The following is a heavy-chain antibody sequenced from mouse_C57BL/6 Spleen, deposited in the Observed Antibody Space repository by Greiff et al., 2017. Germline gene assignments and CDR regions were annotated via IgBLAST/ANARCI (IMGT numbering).Heavy chain of an antibody. V-gene: IGHV1-47*01. D-gene: IGHD2-13*01. CDR1: GYTFTTYP. CDR3: ERESGGDYGLAY. CDR2: FHPYNGDT. J-gene: IGHJ3*01. Sequence: VQLQQSGAELVKPGASVTMSCKASGYTFTTYPIEWMKQNPGKSLEWIGNFHPYNGDTEYNEKFKGKATLTVEKSSSTVYLELSRLTSDDSAVYYCERESGGDYGLAYWGQGTLVTVSA.